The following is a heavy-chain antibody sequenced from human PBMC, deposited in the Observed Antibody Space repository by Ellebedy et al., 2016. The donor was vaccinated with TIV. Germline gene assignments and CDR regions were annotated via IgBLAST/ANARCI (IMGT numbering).Heavy chain of an antibody. D-gene: IGHD6-13*01. CDR1: GFTFSSYA. CDR3: AKDRFSAAAGNHFDY. Sequence: GGSLRLSCAASGFTFSSYAMHWVRQAPGKGLEWVAVISYDGSNKYYADSVKGRFTISRDNSKNTLYLQMNSLRAEDTAVYYCAKDRFSAAAGNHFDYWGQGTLVTVSS. J-gene: IGHJ4*02. CDR2: ISYDGSNK. V-gene: IGHV3-30-3*01.